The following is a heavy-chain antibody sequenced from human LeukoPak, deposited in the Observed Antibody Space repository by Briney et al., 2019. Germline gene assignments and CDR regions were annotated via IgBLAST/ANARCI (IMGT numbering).Heavy chain of an antibody. D-gene: IGHD5-18*01. J-gene: IGHJ4*02. CDR2: INPSGGST. CDR1: GYTFTSYY. V-gene: IGHV1-46*01. Sequence: ASVKVSCKASGYTFTSYYMHWVRQAPGQGLEWMGIINPSGGSTSYAQKFQGRVTMTRDMSTRTVSMELSSLRSEDTAVYYCARGYSYGPGLDSWGQGTLVTVSS. CDR3: ARGYSYGPGLDS.